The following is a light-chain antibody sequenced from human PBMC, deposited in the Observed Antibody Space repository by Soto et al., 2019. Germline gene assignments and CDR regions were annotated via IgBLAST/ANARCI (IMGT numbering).Light chain of an antibody. CDR3: QQSYSSLT. CDR2: DAS. V-gene: IGKV1-5*01. CDR1: QSITGW. Sequence: DIQMTQSPSTLSASVGDRVTITCRASQSITGWLAWYQQKPGKAPKLLIYDASNLERGVPSRFSGSGSGTDFTLTISSLQPEDFAIYYCQQSYSSLTFGGGTKVDIK. J-gene: IGKJ4*01.